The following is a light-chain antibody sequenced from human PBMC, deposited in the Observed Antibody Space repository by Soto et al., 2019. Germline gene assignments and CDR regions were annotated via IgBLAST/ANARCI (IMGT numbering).Light chain of an antibody. CDR1: SSDVGGYNY. CDR2: DVS. V-gene: IGLV2-14*01. Sequence: QSALTQPASVSGSPGQSITISCTGTSSDVGGYNYVSWYQQHPGKAPKLMIYDVSNRPSGVSNRFSGSKSGNTASLTISGLQAEDEADYYCSSYTSGSTSREVVFGGGTKLTVL. CDR3: SSYTSGSTSREVV. J-gene: IGLJ2*01.